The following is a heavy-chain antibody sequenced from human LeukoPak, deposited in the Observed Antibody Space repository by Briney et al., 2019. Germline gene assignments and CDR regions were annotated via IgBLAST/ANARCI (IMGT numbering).Heavy chain of an antibody. CDR1: GFTFRSYA. Sequence: GGSLRLSCVVSGFTFRSYAMTWVRQAPGRGLEWVSSISSSGGSTYYADSVKGRFTISRDNSKNTLYLQMYSLRAEDTAVYYCAKVEGASKASVYWGQGALVTVSS. CDR2: ISSSGGST. D-gene: IGHD1-1*01. CDR3: AKVEGASKASVY. V-gene: IGHV3-23*01. J-gene: IGHJ4*02.